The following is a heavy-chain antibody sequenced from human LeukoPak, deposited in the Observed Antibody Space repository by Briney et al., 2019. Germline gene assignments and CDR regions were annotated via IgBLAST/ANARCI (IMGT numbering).Heavy chain of an antibody. CDR1: GFIFSSYW. CDR2: IRQDGSQK. CDR3: ARRTTVTTVADY. V-gene: IGHV3-7*03. D-gene: IGHD4-17*01. J-gene: IGHJ4*02. Sequence: AGGSLRLSCAASGFIFSSYWLTWVRQAPGKGLEWVTSIRQDGSQKNYVDSVKGRFTISRDNAKNSLYLQMNSLRAEDTAVYYCARRTTVTTVADYWGQGTLVTVSS.